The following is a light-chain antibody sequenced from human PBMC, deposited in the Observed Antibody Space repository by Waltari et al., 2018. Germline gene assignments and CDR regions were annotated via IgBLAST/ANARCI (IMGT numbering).Light chain of an antibody. J-gene: IGKJ4*01. CDR1: RSVSSN. CDR2: GAS. Sequence: EIVMTQSPATLSVSPGERATLSCRASRSVSSNLAWYQQKPGQAPRLLIYGASTRATTIPARFSGSGSGTEFTLTISSIQSEDFAVYYCQQYNDWPRLTFGGGTKVQIK. V-gene: IGKV3D-15*01. CDR3: QQYNDWPRLT.